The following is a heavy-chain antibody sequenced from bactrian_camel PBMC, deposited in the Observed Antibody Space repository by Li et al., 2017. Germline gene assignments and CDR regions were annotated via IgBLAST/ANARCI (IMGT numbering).Heavy chain of an antibody. CDR1: GATYSSYC. CDR3: AKHNRPYGGGPETEYSD. Sequence: HVQLVESGGGSVQAGGSLRLSCAASGATYSSYCMAWFRQAPGKQREGVAAIDSDGNDASTKYADSVKGRFTISRDNAENTLYLQLNSLKTEDTAMYYCAKHNRPYGGGPETEYSDWGQGTQVTVS. V-gene: IGHV3S1*01. J-gene: IGHJ4*01. CDR2: IDSDGNDAST. D-gene: IGHD6*01.